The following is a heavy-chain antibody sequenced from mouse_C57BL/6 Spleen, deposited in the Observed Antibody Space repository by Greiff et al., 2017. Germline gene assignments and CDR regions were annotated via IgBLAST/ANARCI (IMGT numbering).Heavy chain of an antibody. CDR3: AREPAYYSNYDYFDY. D-gene: IGHD2-5*01. J-gene: IGHJ2*01. CDR1: GYSITSGYY. Sequence: ESGPGLVKPSQSLSLTCPVTGYSITSGYYWNWIRQFPGNNLEWMGYLSYDGSNNYNPSLKNRISITRDTSKNQFFLKLNSVATEDTATYYCAREPAYYSNYDYFDYWGQGTTLTVSS. V-gene: IGHV3-6*01. CDR2: LSYDGSN.